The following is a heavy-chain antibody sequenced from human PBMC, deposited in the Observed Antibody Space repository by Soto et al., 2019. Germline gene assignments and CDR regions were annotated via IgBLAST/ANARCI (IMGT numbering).Heavy chain of an antibody. CDR1: GFTFKNFA. CDR3: ARGVYFDYTGPLYGMDV. J-gene: IGHJ6*02. Sequence: QVQVVESGGGVVQPGRSLRLSCAASGFTFKNFAFHWVRQAPGKGLEWVSIIWIDGSNKNYAESVKGRFTISRDDSKNTVHLQMNSLSAEDTAVYYCARGVYFDYTGPLYGMDVWGQGTTVIVSS. CDR2: IWIDGSNK. V-gene: IGHV3-33*01. D-gene: IGHD3-16*01.